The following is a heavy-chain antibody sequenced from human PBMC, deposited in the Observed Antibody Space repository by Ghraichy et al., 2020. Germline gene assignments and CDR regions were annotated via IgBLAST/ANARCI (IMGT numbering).Heavy chain of an antibody. D-gene: IGHD6-19*01. CDR2: ISGSGGST. CDR3: AKDEDLIVAGTGDY. Sequence: LSLTCAASGFTFSSYAMSWVRQAPGKGLEWVSAISGSGGSTYYADSVKGRFTISRDNSKNTLYLQMNSLRAEDTAVYYCAKDEDLIVAGTGDYWGQGTLVTVSS. CDR1: GFTFSSYA. V-gene: IGHV3-23*01. J-gene: IGHJ4*02.